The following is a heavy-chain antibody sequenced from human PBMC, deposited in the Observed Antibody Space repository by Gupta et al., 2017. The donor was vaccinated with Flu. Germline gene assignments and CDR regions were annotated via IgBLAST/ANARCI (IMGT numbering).Heavy chain of an antibody. CDR3: ARAYSSGSYPVGY. D-gene: IGHD3-10*01. CDR1: GFMFEDYA. Sequence: EVQLVESGGIVVQPGGSLRLSCAASGFMFEDYAMHWVRQAPGKGLEWVALIKWGSGSSYYGDSVKGRFTISRDNRKNSLYLQMHSLRLEDTALYYCARAYSSGSYPVGYWGQGTLVTVSS. J-gene: IGHJ4*02. V-gene: IGHV3-43D*04. CDR2: IKWGSGSS.